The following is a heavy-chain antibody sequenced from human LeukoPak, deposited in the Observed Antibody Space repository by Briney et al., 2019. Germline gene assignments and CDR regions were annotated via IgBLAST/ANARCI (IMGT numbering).Heavy chain of an antibody. CDR1: GFTFEDYA. D-gene: IGHD7-27*01. CDR2: ISWNSGNI. CDR3: AKANTLNGDYYYGMDV. Sequence: GGSLRLSCAASGFTFEDYAMHWVRQAPGKGLEWVSGISWNSGNIRYGDSVKGRFTITRDNAKNSLYLQMNSLRAEDAALYYCAKANTLNGDYYYGMDVWGQGTTVTVSS. V-gene: IGHV3-9*01. J-gene: IGHJ6*02.